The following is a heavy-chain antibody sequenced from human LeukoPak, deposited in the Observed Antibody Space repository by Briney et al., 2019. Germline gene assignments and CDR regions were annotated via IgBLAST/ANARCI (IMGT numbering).Heavy chain of an antibody. CDR1: GFTFSSYS. CDR2: ISSSSSYI. J-gene: IGHJ4*02. Sequence: GGSLRLSCAASGFTFSSYSMNWVRQAPGKGLEWVSSISSSSSYIYYADSVKGRFTISRDNAKNSLYLQMNSLRAEDTAAYYCARSVDYYDILTGYYPGTDYWGQGTLVTVSS. V-gene: IGHV3-21*01. CDR3: ARSVDYYDILTGYYPGTDY. D-gene: IGHD3-9*01.